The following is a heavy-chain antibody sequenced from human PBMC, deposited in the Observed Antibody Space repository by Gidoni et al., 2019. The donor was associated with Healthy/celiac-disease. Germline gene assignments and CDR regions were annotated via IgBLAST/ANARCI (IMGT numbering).Heavy chain of an antibody. CDR3: TRSGATVTTD. Sequence: EVQLVESGGGFVQHGVSLKLSCAASCFTFSGSAMHWVRQASGKGLEWVGSIRSKANSYATAYAASVKGRFTISRDDLKNTAYLQMNSLKTEDTAVYYCTRSGATVTTDWGQGTLVTVSS. V-gene: IGHV3-73*01. CDR2: IRSKANSYAT. D-gene: IGHD4-17*01. J-gene: IGHJ4*02. CDR1: CFTFSGSA.